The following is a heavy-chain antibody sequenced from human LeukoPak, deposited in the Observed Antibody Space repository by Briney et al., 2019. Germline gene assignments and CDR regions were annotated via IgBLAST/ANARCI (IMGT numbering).Heavy chain of an antibody. CDR3: ARAMSIAARLQTIFDY. CDR1: GGTFSSYA. D-gene: IGHD6-6*01. Sequence: SVKVSCKASGGTFSSYAISWVRQAPGQGLEWMGGIIPIFCTANYAQKFQGRVTITADESTSTAYMELSSLRSEDTAVYYCARAMSIAARLQTIFDYWGQGTLVTVSS. J-gene: IGHJ4*02. V-gene: IGHV1-69*13. CDR2: IIPIFCTA.